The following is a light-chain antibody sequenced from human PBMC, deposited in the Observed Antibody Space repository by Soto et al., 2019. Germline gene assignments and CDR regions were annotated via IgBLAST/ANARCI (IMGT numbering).Light chain of an antibody. CDR2: GAF. Sequence: EIIMSQSPVTLSVSTGERATLSCRASQSINSNLAWYQQKPGQAPSLLIYGAFTRATGIPARFSGTGSGTEFTLTISSLQSEDLALYYCQQYNDWPLTFGQG. J-gene: IGKJ2*01. CDR1: QSINSN. CDR3: QQYNDWPLT. V-gene: IGKV3-15*01.